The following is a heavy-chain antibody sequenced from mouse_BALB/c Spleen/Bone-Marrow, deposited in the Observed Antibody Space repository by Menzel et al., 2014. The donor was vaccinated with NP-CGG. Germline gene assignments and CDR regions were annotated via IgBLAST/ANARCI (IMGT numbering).Heavy chain of an antibody. V-gene: IGHV14-3*02. CDR3: AEGYDSWFAY. CDR1: GFNIEDTY. Sequence: VQLQQSGAELVKPGASVKLSCTASGFNIEDTYVHWVKQRPEQGLEWIGRIDPANGNTKYDPKFQGKATVTSDTSSNTAYLHLNSLTSEDTALYYCAEGYDSWFAYWGQGTLVTVSA. J-gene: IGHJ3*01. D-gene: IGHD2-2*01. CDR2: IDPANGNT.